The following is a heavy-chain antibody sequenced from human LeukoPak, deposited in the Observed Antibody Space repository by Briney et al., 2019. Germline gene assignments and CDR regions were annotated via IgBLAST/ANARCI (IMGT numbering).Heavy chain of an antibody. CDR2: IYYSGGT. J-gene: IGHJ4*02. D-gene: IGHD2-15*01. Sequence: SQTLSLTCTVSGGSISSGGSYWSWVRQHPGKGLEWIGYIYYSGGTYFNPSLKSRVTISVDTSKIQFSLKLSSVTAADTAVYYCARVGCSGGRCYTLDYWGQGTLVTVSS. CDR3: ARVGCSGGRCYTLDY. V-gene: IGHV4-31*03. CDR1: GGSISSGGSY.